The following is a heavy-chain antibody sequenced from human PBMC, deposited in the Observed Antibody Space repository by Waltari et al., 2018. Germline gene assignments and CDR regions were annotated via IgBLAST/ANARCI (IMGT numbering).Heavy chain of an antibody. CDR3: ARNGDRRYHYSHMDV. CDR2: ISYDGRNT. J-gene: IGHJ6*03. Sequence: QEQLVESGGGVVQPGRSLRLSCADSAFTFTSYAFYWVRRAPGKGRGWVAAISYDGRNTYYATSVKGRFTISRDNSKNTLYLQMNSLRTEDTAVYYCARNGDRRYHYSHMDVWGKGTTVTVSS. V-gene: IGHV3-30*04. CDR1: AFTFTSYA. D-gene: IGHD3-10*01.